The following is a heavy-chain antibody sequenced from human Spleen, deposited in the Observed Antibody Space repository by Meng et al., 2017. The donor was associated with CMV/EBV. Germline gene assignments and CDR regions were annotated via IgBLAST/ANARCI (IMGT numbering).Heavy chain of an antibody. CDR1: GGSVSSGSYY. CDR3: ARSFRYCSSGSCSYWYFNL. Sequence: SETLSLTCTVSGGSVSSGSYYWSWIRQPPGKGLEWIGYIYYSGSTNYNPSLKSRVTISVDTSKNQFSLRLSSVTAADTAVYYCARSFRYCSSGSCSYWYFNLWGRGTLVTVSS. J-gene: IGHJ2*01. D-gene: IGHD2-15*01. CDR2: IYYSGST. V-gene: IGHV4-61*01.